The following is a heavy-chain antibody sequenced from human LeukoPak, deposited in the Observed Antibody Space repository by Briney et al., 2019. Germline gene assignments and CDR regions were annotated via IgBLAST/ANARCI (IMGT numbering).Heavy chain of an antibody. J-gene: IGHJ3*01. CDR1: GFTFSDYF. V-gene: IGHV3-21*04. CDR2: ISGSSSYI. Sequence: PGGSLRLSCAASGFTFSDYFMTWVRQAPGKGLEWVSSISGSSSYIYYADSVKGRFTISRHNAKNSLYLQMNSLGGEDTALYYCAKGRWGLTINNFDLWGQGTMVTVSS. CDR3: AKGRWGLTINNFDL. D-gene: IGHD3/OR15-3a*01.